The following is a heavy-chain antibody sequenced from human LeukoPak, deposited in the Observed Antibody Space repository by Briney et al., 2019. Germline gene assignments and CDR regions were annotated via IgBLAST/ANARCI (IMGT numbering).Heavy chain of an antibody. CDR3: ASARAGYFDWLLNY. CDR2: ISAYNGNT. Sequence: ASVKVSCKASGYTFTSYGISWVRQAPGQGLERMGCISAYNGNTNYAQKLQGRVTMTTDTSTSTAYMELRSLRSDDTAVYYCASARAGYFDWLLNYWGQGTLVTVSS. CDR1: GYTFTSYG. J-gene: IGHJ4*02. V-gene: IGHV1-18*01. D-gene: IGHD3-9*01.